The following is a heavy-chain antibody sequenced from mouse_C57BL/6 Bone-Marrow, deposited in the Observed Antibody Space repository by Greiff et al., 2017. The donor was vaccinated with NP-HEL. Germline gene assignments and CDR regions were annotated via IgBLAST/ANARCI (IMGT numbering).Heavy chain of an antibody. CDR3: ARHLYIRNDFDD. CDR2: ISGGGGNT. J-gene: IGHJ2*01. CDR1: GFTFSSYT. Sequence: EVKVEESGGGLVKPGGSLKLSCAASGFTFSSYTMSWVRQTPEKRLEWVATISGGGGNTYYPDSVKGRFTISRDNATSTPYLQLSSLRSEDTALYYCARHLYIRNDFDDWGQGPTLTVSS. V-gene: IGHV5-9*01. D-gene: IGHD2-1*01.